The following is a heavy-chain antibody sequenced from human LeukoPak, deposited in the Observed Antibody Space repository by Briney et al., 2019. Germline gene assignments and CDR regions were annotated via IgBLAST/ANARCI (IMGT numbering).Heavy chain of an antibody. CDR2: INSDGSST. D-gene: IGHD6-19*01. CDR1: GFTFSSYW. V-gene: IGHV3-74*01. J-gene: IGHJ4*02. Sequence: QPGGSLRLSCAASGFTFSSYWMHWVRQAPGKGLVWVSRINSDGSSTSYADSVKGRFTISRDNAKNSLYLQMNSLRAEDTAVYYCARLGGWYHIDYWGQGTLVTVSS. CDR3: ARLGGWYHIDY.